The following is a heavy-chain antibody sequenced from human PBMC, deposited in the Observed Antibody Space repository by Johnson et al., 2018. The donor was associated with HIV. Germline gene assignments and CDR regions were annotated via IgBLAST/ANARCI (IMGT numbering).Heavy chain of an antibody. CDR3: ARAVRIGVGGTVLGASDI. D-gene: IGHD6-13*01. CDR2: ISGSGGST. V-gene: IGHV3-23*04. J-gene: IGHJ3*02. CDR1: GFTFSSYA. Sequence: EVQLVESGGGLVQPGGSLRLSCAASGFTFSSYAMSWVRQAPGKGLEWVSAISGSGGSTYYADSVKGRFTISRDNSKNTLYLQMNSLRAEDTALYYCARAVRIGVGGTVLGASDIWGQGTMVTVSS.